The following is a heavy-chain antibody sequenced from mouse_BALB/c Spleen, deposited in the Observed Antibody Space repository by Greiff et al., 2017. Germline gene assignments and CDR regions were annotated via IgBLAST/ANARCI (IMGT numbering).Heavy chain of an antibody. J-gene: IGHJ4*01. Sequence: DVMLVESGGGLVKPGGSLKLSCAASGFTFSSYTMSWVRQTPEKRLEWVATISSGGSYTYYPDSVKGRFTISRDNAKNTLYLQMSSLKSEDTAMYYCTREGYEGYYYAMDYWGQGTSVTVSS. D-gene: IGHD2-14*01. CDR1: GFTFSSYT. CDR2: ISSGGSYT. CDR3: TREGYEGYYYAMDY. V-gene: IGHV5-6-4*01.